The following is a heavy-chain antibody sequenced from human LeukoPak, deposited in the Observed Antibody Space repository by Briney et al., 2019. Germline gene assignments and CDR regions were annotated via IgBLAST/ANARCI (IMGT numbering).Heavy chain of an antibody. Sequence: PSETLSLTCTVSGGSISSYYWSWIRQPPGKGLEWIGYIYYSGSTNYNPSLKSRVTISVDTSKNQFSLKLSPVTAADTAVYYCARLNPRYCSSTSCRRDYYYGMDVWGQGTTVTVSS. J-gene: IGHJ6*02. CDR2: IYYSGST. CDR1: GGSISSYY. V-gene: IGHV4-59*01. CDR3: ARLNPRYCSSTSCRRDYYYGMDV. D-gene: IGHD2-2*01.